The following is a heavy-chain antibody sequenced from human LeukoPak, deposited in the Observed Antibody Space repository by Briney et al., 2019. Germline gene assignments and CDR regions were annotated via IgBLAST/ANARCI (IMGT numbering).Heavy chain of an antibody. J-gene: IGHJ6*02. CDR1: GGTFSSYA. Sequence: SVKVSCKASGGTFSSYAISWVRQAPGQGLEWMGGIIPIFGTANYAQKFQGRVTITADESTSTAYMELSSLRSEDTAVYYCARAYYYGSGTRYYGMDVWGQGTTVTVSS. CDR2: IIPIFGTA. V-gene: IGHV1-69*13. D-gene: IGHD3-10*01. CDR3: ARAYYYGSGTRYYGMDV.